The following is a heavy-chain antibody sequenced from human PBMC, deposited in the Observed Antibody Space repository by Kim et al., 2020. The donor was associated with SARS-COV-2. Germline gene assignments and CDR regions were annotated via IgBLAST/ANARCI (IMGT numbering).Heavy chain of an antibody. D-gene: IGHD3-10*01. CDR1: GFTFSSYT. CDR3: ASSSFGEFLSAFDS. V-gene: IGHV3-30-3*01. CDR2: ISFDGSNK. J-gene: IGHJ4*01. Sequence: GGSLRLSCAASGFTFSSYTMHWVRQAPGKGLEWVTVISFDGSNKYYTDSVKGRFTISRDNSKDTLFLQMNSLRPEDTAVYYCASSSFGEFLSAFDSWGQEPWSPSPQ.